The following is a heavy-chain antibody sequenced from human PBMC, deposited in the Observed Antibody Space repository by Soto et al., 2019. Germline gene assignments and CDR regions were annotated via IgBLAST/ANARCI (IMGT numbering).Heavy chain of an antibody. CDR2: ISESGVVT. J-gene: IGHJ4*02. D-gene: IGHD2-21*01. CDR3: AKESSPNTYSCFDY. Sequence: GGSLRLSCAASGFNFNSYAMSWVRQAPGKGLEWVSAISESGVVTLYADSVKGRFAISRDNSKNTVYLQMNNLRADDTAVYYCAKESSPNTYSCFDYWGQGALVTVSS. V-gene: IGHV3-23*01. CDR1: GFNFNSYA.